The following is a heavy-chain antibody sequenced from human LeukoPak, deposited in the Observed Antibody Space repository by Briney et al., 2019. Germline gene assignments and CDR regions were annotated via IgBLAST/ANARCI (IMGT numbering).Heavy chain of an antibody. Sequence: PGGSLRLPCAASGFSFSRFYMSWVRQTPGKALEWISYIPTSGISVQYADSVRGRFTASRDDAMNSLHLQMDSLRVEDTAVYYCTRAEGLGPGAHFDQWGQGALVIVSS. J-gene: IGHJ4*02. CDR3: TRAEGLGPGAHFDQ. CDR2: IPTSGISV. V-gene: IGHV3-11*01. CDR1: GFSFSRFY.